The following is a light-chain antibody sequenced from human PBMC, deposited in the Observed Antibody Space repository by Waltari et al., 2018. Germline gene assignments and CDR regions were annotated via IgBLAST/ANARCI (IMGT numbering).Light chain of an antibody. CDR1: NSDVGTYNY. CDR2: GVT. V-gene: IGLV2-8*01. CDR3: TSYGGVNVLGVL. J-gene: IGLJ2*01. Sequence: QSALTQPPSASGSPGQSVTISCAGTNSDVGTYNYVSWYQHHPGKAPKLLIYGVTERLPGGPYPFSGSKSGTTASLAGAGLQADDEADYYGTSYGGVNVLGVLFGGGTKLTVL.